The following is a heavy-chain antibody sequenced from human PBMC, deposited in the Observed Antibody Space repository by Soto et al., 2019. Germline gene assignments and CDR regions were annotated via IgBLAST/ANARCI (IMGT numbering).Heavy chain of an antibody. CDR1: GLSITTTSYY. J-gene: IGHJ4*02. CDR3: ARHGSY. CDR2: VYFSGTT. Sequence: PSETLSLTCTVSGLSITTTSYYWGWIRQPPGKGLEWIGSVYFSGTTYYNPSLKSRVTISVDTSKNHFSLRLSSVTAADTAIYYCARHGSYWGQGTLVTVSS. V-gene: IGHV4-39*01.